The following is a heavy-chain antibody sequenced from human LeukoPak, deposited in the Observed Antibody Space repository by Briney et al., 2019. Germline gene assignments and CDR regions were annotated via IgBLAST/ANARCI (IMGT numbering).Heavy chain of an antibody. CDR1: GFTFGSYA. J-gene: IGHJ4*02. CDR2: IINDGSGT. Sequence: GGSLRLSCAASGFTFGSYAMAWVRQAPGKGLEWVSRIINDGSGTTYADSVKGRFTISRDNAKDTLYLQMNSLRVEDTAVYYCARVADGDKYGGRDYWGQGALVIVSS. CDR3: ARVADGDKYGGRDY. V-gene: IGHV3-74*01. D-gene: IGHD5-24*01.